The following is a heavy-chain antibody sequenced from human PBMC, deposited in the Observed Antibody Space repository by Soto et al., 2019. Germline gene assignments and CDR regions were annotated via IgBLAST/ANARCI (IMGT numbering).Heavy chain of an antibody. V-gene: IGHV4-59*01. CDR2: IYYSGST. CDR1: GGSISSYY. D-gene: IGHD3-3*01. CDR3: ASAPYYDFWSGYYTGLDY. Sequence: VSGGSISSYYWSWIRQPPGKGLEWIGYIYYSGSTNYNPSLKSRVTISVDTSKNQFSLKLSSVTAADTAVYYCASAPYYDFWSGYYTGLDYWGQGTLVTVSS. J-gene: IGHJ4*02.